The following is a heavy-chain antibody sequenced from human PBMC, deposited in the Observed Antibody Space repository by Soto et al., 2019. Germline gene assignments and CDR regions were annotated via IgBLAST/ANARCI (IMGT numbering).Heavy chain of an antibody. J-gene: IGHJ6*02. V-gene: IGHV4-30-4*01. CDR3: ARARPRDSYYYYYGMDV. CDR1: GGSISSGDYY. CDR2: IYYSGST. Sequence: SETLSLTCTVSGGSISSGDYYWSWIRQPPGKGLEWIGYIYYSGSTYYNTSLKSRVTISVDTSKNQFSLKLSSVTAADTAVYYCARARPRDSYYYYYGMDVWGQGTTVTVSS.